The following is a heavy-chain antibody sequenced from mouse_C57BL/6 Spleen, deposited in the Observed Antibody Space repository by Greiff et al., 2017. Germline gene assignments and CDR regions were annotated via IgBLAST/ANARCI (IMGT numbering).Heavy chain of an antibody. CDR1: GFSLTSYA. Sequence: VKVVESGPGLVAPSQSLSISCTVSGFSLTSYAISWVRQPPGKGLEWLGVIWTGGGTNYNSALKSRLSISKDNSKSQVFLKMNSLQTDDTARYYCARNGYDGSSLYWYFDVWGTGTTVTVSS. D-gene: IGHD1-1*01. CDR3: ARNGYDGSSLYWYFDV. J-gene: IGHJ1*03. V-gene: IGHV2-9-1*01. CDR2: IWTGGGT.